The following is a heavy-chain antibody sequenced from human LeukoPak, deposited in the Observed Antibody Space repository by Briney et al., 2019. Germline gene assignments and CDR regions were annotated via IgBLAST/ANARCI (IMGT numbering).Heavy chain of an antibody. J-gene: IGHJ4*02. CDR3: ARDRSSVYYFDY. Sequence: PGGSLRLSCAASGFTFSSYWMSWVRQAPGKGLEWVAVISYDGSNKYYADSVKGRFTISRDNSKNTLYLQMNSLRAEDTAVYYCARDRSSVYYFDYWGQGTLVTVSS. CDR2: ISYDGSNK. D-gene: IGHD6-25*01. CDR1: GFTFSSYW. V-gene: IGHV3-30-3*01.